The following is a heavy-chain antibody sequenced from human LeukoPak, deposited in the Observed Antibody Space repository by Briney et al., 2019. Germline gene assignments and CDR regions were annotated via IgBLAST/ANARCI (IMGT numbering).Heavy chain of an antibody. CDR3: AKAHEYYDFWSGYYLLYFDY. CDR1: GFTFSSYA. CDR2: ISGSGGST. J-gene: IGHJ4*02. V-gene: IGHV3-23*01. Sequence: GGSLRLSCAASGFTFSSYAMSWVRQAPGKGLEWVSAISGSGGSTYYADSVKGRFTISRDNSKNTLYLQMNSLRAEDTAVYYCAKAHEYYDFWSGYYLLYFDYWGQGTLVTVSS. D-gene: IGHD3-3*01.